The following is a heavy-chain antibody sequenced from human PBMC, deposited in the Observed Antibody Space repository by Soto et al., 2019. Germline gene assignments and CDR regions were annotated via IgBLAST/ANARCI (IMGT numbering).Heavy chain of an antibody. J-gene: IGHJ4*02. Sequence: QVQLQESGPGLLKPSQTLSLTCTVSGGSILNGGHYWTWIRQHPGKGLEWIGRIFFSGNTHYNPALKSRLTFSLDTAKNQFSLKLTSVTAADTAIYYCARVNYGGRLDFWGPGTLVTVSS. D-gene: IGHD4-17*01. CDR3: ARVNYGGRLDF. CDR2: IFFSGNT. V-gene: IGHV4-31*03. CDR1: GGSILNGGHY.